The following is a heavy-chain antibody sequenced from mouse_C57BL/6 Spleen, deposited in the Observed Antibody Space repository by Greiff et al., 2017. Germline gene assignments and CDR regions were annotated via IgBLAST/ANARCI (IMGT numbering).Heavy chain of an antibody. D-gene: IGHD2-10*02. CDR1: GYAFSSYW. J-gene: IGHJ2*01. CDR3: ARGDLDIDY. V-gene: IGHV1-80*01. CDR2: IYPGAGDT. Sequence: QVQLKESGAELVKPGASVKISCKASGYAFSSYWMNWVKQRPGKGLVWIGQIYPGAGDTNYNGKFKGKATLTADNSSSTAYMQLSSLTSEDSAVYFCARGDLDIDYWGQGTTLTVSS.